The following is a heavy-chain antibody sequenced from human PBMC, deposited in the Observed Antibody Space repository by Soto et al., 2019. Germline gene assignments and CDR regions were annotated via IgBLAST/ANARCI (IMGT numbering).Heavy chain of an antibody. CDR1: GDAVGNGPYY. V-gene: IGHV4-61*01. D-gene: IGHD1-26*01. J-gene: IGHJ6*02. CDR2: IYYSGST. Sequence: QVRLQESGPGLVKPSETLSLSCLVSGDAVGNGPYYWSWIRQSPGEGLEWIAYIYYSGSTNVNPSLESRVNIAIDMSKNQFFLELRSVTAADAAVYFCAKVGRSCHSGGCYHYYGLGGWGQGTTVAISS. CDR3: AKVGRSCHSGGCYHYYGLGG.